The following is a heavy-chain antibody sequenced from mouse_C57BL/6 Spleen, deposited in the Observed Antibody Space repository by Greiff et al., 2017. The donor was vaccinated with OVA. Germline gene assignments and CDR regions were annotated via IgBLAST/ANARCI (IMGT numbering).Heavy chain of an antibody. Sequence: VQRVESGAELVRPGTSVKMSCKASGYTFTNYWIGWAKQRPGHGLEWIGDIYPGGGYTNYNVKFKGKATLTADKSSSTAYMQFSSLTSEDSAIYYCARNDGYYGYAMDYWGQGTSVTVSS. J-gene: IGHJ4*01. CDR3: ARNDGYYGYAMDY. CDR1: GYTFTNYW. CDR2: IYPGGGYT. V-gene: IGHV1-63*01. D-gene: IGHD2-3*01.